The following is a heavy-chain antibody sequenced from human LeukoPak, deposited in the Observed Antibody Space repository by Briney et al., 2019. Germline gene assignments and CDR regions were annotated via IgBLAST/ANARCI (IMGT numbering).Heavy chain of an antibody. CDR1: GFTFSNYA. D-gene: IGHD2/OR15-2a*01. CDR2: IKEDGSEK. Sequence: PGGSLRLSCAASGFTFSNYAMSWVRQAPGKGLEWVANIKEDGSEKYYVDSVKGRFTISRDNAKNSLYLQMSSLRAEDTAVYYCTTSYGVFDYWGQGTLVTVSS. CDR3: TTSYGVFDY. J-gene: IGHJ4*02. V-gene: IGHV3-7*01.